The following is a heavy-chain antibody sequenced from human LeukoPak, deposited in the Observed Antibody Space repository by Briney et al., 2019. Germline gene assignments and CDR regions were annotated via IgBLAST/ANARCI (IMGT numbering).Heavy chain of an antibody. CDR2: INPSGGST. J-gene: IGHJ4*02. V-gene: IGHV1-46*01. CDR3: ARAAAAGGFDY. D-gene: IGHD6-13*01. Sequence: GASVKVSCKASGYTFTNYDLNWVRQAPGQGLEWMGVINPSGGSTSYAQKFQGRVTMTRDTSTSTVYMELSSLRSEDTAVYYCARAAAAGGFDYWGQGTLVTVSS. CDR1: GYTFTNYD.